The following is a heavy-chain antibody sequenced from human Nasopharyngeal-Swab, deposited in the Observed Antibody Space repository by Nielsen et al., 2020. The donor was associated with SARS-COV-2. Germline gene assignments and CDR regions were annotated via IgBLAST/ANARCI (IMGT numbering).Heavy chain of an antibody. CDR3: ARDSLTHSGYYLDY. V-gene: IGHV4-59*13. Sequence: SETLSLTCAVYGGSISSYYWSWIRQPPGKGLEWIGYIYYSGSTNYNPSLKSRVTISVDTSKNQFSLKLSSVTAADTAVYYCARDSLTHSGYYLDYWGQGTLVTVSS. D-gene: IGHD3-22*01. CDR1: GGSISSYY. CDR2: IYYSGST. J-gene: IGHJ4*02.